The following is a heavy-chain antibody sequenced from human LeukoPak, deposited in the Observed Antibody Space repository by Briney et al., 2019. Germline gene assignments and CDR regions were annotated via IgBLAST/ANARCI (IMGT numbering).Heavy chain of an antibody. J-gene: IGHJ4*02. CDR3: ARDAGNSGYDLFDY. CDR1: GFTFSNYW. CDR2: INQDGSEK. D-gene: IGHD5-12*01. Sequence: PGGSLRLSCAASGFTFSNYWMSWVRQAPGKGLEWVANINQDGSEKSYVDSVEGRFTISRDNAKKSLYLHVNSLRAEDTAVYFCARDAGNSGYDLFDYWGQGTLVTVSS. V-gene: IGHV3-7*04.